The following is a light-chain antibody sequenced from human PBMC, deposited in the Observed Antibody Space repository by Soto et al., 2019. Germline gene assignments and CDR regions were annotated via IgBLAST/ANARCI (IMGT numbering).Light chain of an antibody. CDR2: DAS. CDR3: QQYGSSGT. J-gene: IGKJ1*01. Sequence: DIQMTQSPSSLSASVGDRVTITCRASQGISTYLVWYQQRQGRAPKLLIYDASSLLSGVPSRFSGSGSGTDFTLTISRLEPEDFAVYYCQQYGSSGTFGQGTKVEIK. V-gene: IGKV1-39*01. CDR1: QGISTY.